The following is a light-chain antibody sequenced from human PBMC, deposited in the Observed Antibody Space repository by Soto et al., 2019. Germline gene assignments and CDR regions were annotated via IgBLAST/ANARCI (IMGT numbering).Light chain of an antibody. V-gene: IGKV1-5*01. CDR2: DVS. Sequence: DIQMTQCPSTLSASVGYGVTITCRASHSIGTWLAWYQQKPGKAPKVLIYDVSSLKSGVPSRFSGSASATEFTLTISSLQPDDFATYYCQQYKSFWTFGQGTKVDI. J-gene: IGKJ1*01. CDR3: QQYKSFWT. CDR1: HSIGTW.